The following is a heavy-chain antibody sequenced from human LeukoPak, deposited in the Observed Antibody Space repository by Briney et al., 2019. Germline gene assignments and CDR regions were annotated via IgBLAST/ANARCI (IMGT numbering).Heavy chain of an antibody. CDR3: AHVKIETYYDYVWGSYRPNPYFDY. CDR2: IYWNDDK. V-gene: IGHV2-5*01. J-gene: IGHJ4*02. D-gene: IGHD3-16*02. Sequence: SGPTLVNPTQTLTLTCTFSGFSLSTSGVGVGWIRQPPGKALEWLALIYWNDDKRYSPSRKSRLTITKDTSKNQVVLTMTNMDPVDTATYYCAHVKIETYYDYVWGSYRPNPYFDYWGQGTLVTVSS. CDR1: GFSLSTSGVG.